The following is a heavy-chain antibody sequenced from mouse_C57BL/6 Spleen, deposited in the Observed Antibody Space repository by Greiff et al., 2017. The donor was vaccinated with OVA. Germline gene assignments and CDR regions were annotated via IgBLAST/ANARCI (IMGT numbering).Heavy chain of an antibody. V-gene: IGHV14-3*01. CDR2: IDPATGNT. D-gene: IGHD1-1*01. CDR3: ARSLYYGSSSYYFDY. J-gene: IGHJ2*01. Sequence: EVQLQQSVAELVRPGASVKLSCTASGFNIKNTYMHWVKQRPEQGLEWIGRIDPATGNTKSAPKFQGKATITADTSSNTAYLQLSSLTSEDTAIYYCARSLYYGSSSYYFDYWGQGTTLTVSS. CDR1: GFNIKNTY.